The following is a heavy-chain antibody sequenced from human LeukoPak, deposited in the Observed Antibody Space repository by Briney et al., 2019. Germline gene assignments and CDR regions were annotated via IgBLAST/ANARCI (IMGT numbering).Heavy chain of an antibody. Sequence: ASVKVSCKVSGYTLTELSMHWVRHAPGKGLEWMGGFDPEDGETIYAQKFQGRVTMTEDTSTDTAYMELSSLRSEDTAVYYCATGNWRRWFGEPPFDYWGQGTLVTVSS. CDR1: GYTLTELS. D-gene: IGHD3-10*01. CDR3: ATGNWRRWFGEPPFDY. CDR2: FDPEDGET. V-gene: IGHV1-24*01. J-gene: IGHJ4*02.